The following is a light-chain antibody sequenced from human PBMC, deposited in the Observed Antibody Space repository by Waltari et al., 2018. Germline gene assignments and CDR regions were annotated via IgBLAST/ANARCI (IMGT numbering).Light chain of an antibody. V-gene: IGLV1-47*02. CDR1: SSDIGHYY. CDR2: DNH. Sequence: QSVLTPPPSASGTPGQTVTIFCSGSSSDIGHYYVYWYQQLPGTAPKILIFDNHQRPSGVPDRFSASKSGTSASLAISGLRSEDEADYFCATWDGSLTAWVFGGGTKVTVL. J-gene: IGLJ3*02. CDR3: ATWDGSLTAWV.